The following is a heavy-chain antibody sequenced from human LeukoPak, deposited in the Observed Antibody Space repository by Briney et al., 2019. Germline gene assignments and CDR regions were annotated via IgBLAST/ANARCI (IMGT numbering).Heavy chain of an antibody. CDR1: GFTFSSYW. J-gene: IGHJ5*02. V-gene: IGHV3-74*01. Sequence: PGGSLRLSCAASGFTFSSYWMHWVRQAPGKGLVWVSRINSDGSSTSYADSVKGRFTISRDNAKNTLYLQMNSLRAEDTAVYCCARVSFYDFWSGLAEYNWFDPWGQGTLVTVSS. CDR2: INSDGSST. D-gene: IGHD3-3*01. CDR3: ARVSFYDFWSGLAEYNWFDP.